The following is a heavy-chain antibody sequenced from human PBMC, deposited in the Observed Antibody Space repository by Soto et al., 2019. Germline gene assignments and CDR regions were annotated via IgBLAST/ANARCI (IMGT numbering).Heavy chain of an antibody. Sequence: SETLSLTCTVSGGSISSYYWSWIRQPPGKGLEWIGYIYYSGSTNYNPSLKSRVTISVDTSKNQFSLKLSSVTAADTAVYYCARLAAAGNWFDPWGQGTLVTVSS. CDR2: IYYSGST. D-gene: IGHD6-13*01. J-gene: IGHJ5*02. CDR1: GGSISSYY. CDR3: ARLAAAGNWFDP. V-gene: IGHV4-59*01.